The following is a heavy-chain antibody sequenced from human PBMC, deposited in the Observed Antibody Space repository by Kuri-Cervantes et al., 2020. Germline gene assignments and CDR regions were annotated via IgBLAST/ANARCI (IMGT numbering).Heavy chain of an antibody. CDR1: GFTFSSYG. V-gene: IGHV3-30*02. CDR3: AGGFPNYYGSGSYYHY. CDR2: IWYDGSNK. Sequence: GGSLRLSCAASGFTFSSYGMHWVRQAPGKGLEWVAVIWYDGSNKYYADSVKGRFTISRDNSKNTLYLQMNSLRAEDTAVYYCAGGFPNYYGSGSYYHYWGQGTLVTVSS. J-gene: IGHJ4*02. D-gene: IGHD3-10*01.